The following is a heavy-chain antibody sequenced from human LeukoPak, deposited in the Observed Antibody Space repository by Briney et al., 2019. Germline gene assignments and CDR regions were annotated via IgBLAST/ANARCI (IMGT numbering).Heavy chain of an antibody. CDR1: GITFSNYW. D-gene: IGHD1-26*01. V-gene: IGHV3-7*01. Sequence: GGSLRLSCAASGITFSNYWMGWVRQAPGKRLEWVANMNIDGSEKYYADSVKGRFSISRDNAGNSVYLQMASLRVEDTAVYYCARDPVEWELLLDYWGQGTLVTVSS. CDR2: MNIDGSEK. CDR3: ARDPVEWELLLDY. J-gene: IGHJ4*02.